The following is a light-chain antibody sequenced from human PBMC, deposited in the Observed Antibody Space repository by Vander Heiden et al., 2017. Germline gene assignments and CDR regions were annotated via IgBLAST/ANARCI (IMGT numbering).Light chain of an antibody. CDR1: SGHSNYA. CDR3: QTWATGIQV. V-gene: IGLV4-69*01. CDR2: LNSDGSH. J-gene: IGLJ3*02. Sequence: QLVLTQSPSASAPLGASVKLTCILSSGHSNYAIAWHQQQPEKGPRYLMKLNSDGSHNKGDGIPDRFSGSSSGAERYLTISSLQSEDEADYYCQTWATGIQVFGGGTRLTVL.